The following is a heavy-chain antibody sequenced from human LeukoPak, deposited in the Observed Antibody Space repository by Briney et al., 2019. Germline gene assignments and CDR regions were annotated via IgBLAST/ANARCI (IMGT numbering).Heavy chain of an antibody. Sequence: GESLKISCKGSGYSFSSYWIGWVRQMPGKGLEWMGIIYPGDSESRYSPSFQGQVTISADKSISTAYLQWSSLKASDTAMYYCARLRYSYGYGDYWGQGTLVTVSS. V-gene: IGHV5-51*01. CDR1: GYSFSSYW. J-gene: IGHJ4*02. CDR2: IYPGDSES. D-gene: IGHD5-18*01. CDR3: ARLRYSYGYGDY.